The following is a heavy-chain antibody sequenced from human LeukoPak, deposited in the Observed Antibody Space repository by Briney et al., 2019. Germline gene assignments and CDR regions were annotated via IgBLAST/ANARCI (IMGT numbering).Heavy chain of an antibody. Sequence: PGGSLRLSCAASGFTFSSYAMSWVRQAPGKGLEWVSAISGSGGSTYYADSVKGRFTISRANSKNTLYLQMNSLRAEDTAVYSCAYTMTRGVIIPPLGAWGPGTLVTVSS. CDR1: GFTFSSYA. J-gene: IGHJ5*02. V-gene: IGHV3-23*01. CDR2: ISGSGGST. D-gene: IGHD3-10*01. CDR3: AYTMTRGVIIPPLGA.